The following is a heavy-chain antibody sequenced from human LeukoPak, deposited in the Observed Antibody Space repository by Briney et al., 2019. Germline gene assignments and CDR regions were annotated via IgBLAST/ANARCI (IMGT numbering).Heavy chain of an antibody. V-gene: IGHV3-7*01. CDR1: KFTFSSYW. J-gene: IGHJ6*02. CDR2: IKQDGSEK. Sequence: GGSLRLSCAASKFTFSSYWMSWVRQAPGKGLEWVADIKQDGSEKYYVDSVKGRFTISRDNAKNSLYLQMNSLRAEDTAVYYCARELLYYYGMDVWGQGTTVAVSS. CDR3: ARELLYYYGMDV. D-gene: IGHD2-21*02.